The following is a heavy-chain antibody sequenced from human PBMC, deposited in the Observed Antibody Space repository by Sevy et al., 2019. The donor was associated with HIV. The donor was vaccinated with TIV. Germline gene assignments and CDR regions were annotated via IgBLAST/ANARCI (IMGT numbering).Heavy chain of an antibody. J-gene: IGHJ4*02. V-gene: IGHV3-7*01. Sequence: GGSLRLSCAASGFTFNMYWMTWVRQAPGKGLEWVANIKKDGSEKYYVDSVKGRFTMSGDNAKNSLYLQMNSLRAEDTGVYYCARVGVGSWLPHYYFDYWGQGALVTVSS. D-gene: IGHD6-19*01. CDR1: GFTFNMYW. CDR2: IKKDGSEK. CDR3: ARVGVGSWLPHYYFDY.